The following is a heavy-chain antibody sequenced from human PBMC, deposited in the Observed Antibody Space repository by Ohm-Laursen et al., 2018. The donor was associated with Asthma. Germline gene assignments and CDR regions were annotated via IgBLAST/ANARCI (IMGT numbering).Heavy chain of an antibody. D-gene: IGHD2-8*01. V-gene: IGHV3-30*12. J-gene: IGHJ5*02. Sequence: SLRLSCAAAGFTFSSYGMHWVRQAPGKGLEWVAVGGSYYDGGLKYYADSVNGRFTISRDIAKDTLYLEMNSLRAEDTAVYYCVRDYCIDGFCSKAFDPWGQGTLVTVPS. CDR2: GGSYYDGGLK. CDR1: GFTFSSYG. CDR3: VRDYCIDGFCSKAFDP.